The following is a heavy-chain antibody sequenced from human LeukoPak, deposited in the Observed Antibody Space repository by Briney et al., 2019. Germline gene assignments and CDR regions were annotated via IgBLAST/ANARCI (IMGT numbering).Heavy chain of an antibody. CDR2: ASSDLNVK. J-gene: IGHJ4*02. V-gene: IGHV3-30-3*01. Sequence: GGSLRLSCAASGFTFRNYVIHWVRRAPGKGLEWVAVASSDLNVKLYADSVKGRFTISRDNSRSTLYLQMNSLRPEDTAIYYCAREGYYGSGSPPSLYFDYWGQGTLVTVSS. CDR3: AREGYYGSGSPPSLYFDY. D-gene: IGHD3-10*01. CDR1: GFTFRNYV.